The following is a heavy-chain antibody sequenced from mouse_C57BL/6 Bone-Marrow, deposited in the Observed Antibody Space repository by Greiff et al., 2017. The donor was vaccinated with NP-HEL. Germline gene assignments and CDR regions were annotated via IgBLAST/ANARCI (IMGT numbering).Heavy chain of an antibody. V-gene: IGHV1-69*01. J-gene: IGHJ2*01. CDR2: IDPSDSYT. CDR3: ARWLLLPGYIDS. CDR1: GYTFTSYW. Sequence: QVQLQQPGAELVMPGASVKLSCKASGYTFTSYWMHWVKQRPGQGLEWIGEIDPSDSYTNYNQKFKGKSTLTVDKYSSTAYMQLSSLTSEDSAVFYCARWLLLPGYIDSWGQNATLAIST. D-gene: IGHD2-3*01.